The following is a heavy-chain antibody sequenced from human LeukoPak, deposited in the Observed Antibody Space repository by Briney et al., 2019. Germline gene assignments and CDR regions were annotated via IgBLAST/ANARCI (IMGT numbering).Heavy chain of an antibody. V-gene: IGHV3-11*04. CDR3: ARDPGWVRGVTPTHYFDY. Sequence: GGSLRLSRASSVFTFSDYYMSGIRQAPGKGLERVSYISSSGSNKYYADSVKGRFNISRDNSKNTLYLQMNSLRAEDTAVYYCARDPGWVRGVTPTHYFDYWGQGTLVTVSS. CDR2: ISSSGSNK. CDR1: VFTFSDYY. J-gene: IGHJ4*02. D-gene: IGHD3-10*01.